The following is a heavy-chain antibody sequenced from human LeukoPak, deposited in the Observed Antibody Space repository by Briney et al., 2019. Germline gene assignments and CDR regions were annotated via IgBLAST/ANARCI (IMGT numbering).Heavy chain of an antibody. V-gene: IGHV3-23*01. D-gene: IGHD2-15*01. CDR1: GFTFSSYV. J-gene: IGHJ4*02. CDR3: AKGVSAVVPHALDS. CDR2: VSGSGSST. Sequence: GGSLRLSCAASGFTFSSYVMNWVRQAPGKGLEWVSAVSGSGSSTYYADSVKSRFTISRDNSKNTLYLQMNSLRAEDTAVYYCAKGVSAVVPHALDSWGQGTLVTVSS.